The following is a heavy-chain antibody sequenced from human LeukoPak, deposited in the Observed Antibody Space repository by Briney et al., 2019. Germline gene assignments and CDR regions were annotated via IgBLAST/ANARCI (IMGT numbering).Heavy chain of an antibody. Sequence: SETLSLTCGVSGVSFNTYYWSWIRQSPEKGLEWIGEVNHSGYTNYNPSLKSRVTISVDTSKNQFSLKLRSVTAAHTAVYSCARQLYGSDYWGQGTLVTVSS. CDR1: GVSFNTYY. V-gene: IGHV4-34*01. J-gene: IGHJ4*02. CDR3: ARQLYGSDY. CDR2: VNHSGYT. D-gene: IGHD4-17*01.